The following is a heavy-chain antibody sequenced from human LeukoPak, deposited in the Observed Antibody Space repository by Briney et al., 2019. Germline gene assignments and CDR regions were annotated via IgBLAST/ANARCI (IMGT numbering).Heavy chain of an antibody. CDR2: IYYSGST. Sequence: SETLSLTCNVSGASISSYYWSWIRQPPGKGLEWIGYIYYSGSTNYNPSLKSRVTISVDTSKNQFSLKLSSVTAADTAVYYCARERCSGGSCYLGGVLRGYFDSWGQGTLVTVSS. V-gene: IGHV4-59*01. CDR3: ARERCSGGSCYLGGVLRGYFDS. D-gene: IGHD2-15*01. CDR1: GASISSYY. J-gene: IGHJ4*02.